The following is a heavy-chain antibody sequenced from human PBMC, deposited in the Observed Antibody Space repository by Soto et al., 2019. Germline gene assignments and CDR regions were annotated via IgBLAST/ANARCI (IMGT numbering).Heavy chain of an antibody. Sequence: QVQLVQSGAEVKKPGASVKVSCKASGYTFTGYYMPWVRQAPGPGLEWMGWINPHSGGTNYAQKFQGRVTMTRDTSISTAYMELSRLRSDDTAVYYCARDRGYSYGTPYWGQGTLVTVSS. J-gene: IGHJ4*02. V-gene: IGHV1-2*02. CDR2: INPHSGGT. CDR3: ARDRGYSYGTPY. CDR1: GYTFTGYY. D-gene: IGHD5-18*01.